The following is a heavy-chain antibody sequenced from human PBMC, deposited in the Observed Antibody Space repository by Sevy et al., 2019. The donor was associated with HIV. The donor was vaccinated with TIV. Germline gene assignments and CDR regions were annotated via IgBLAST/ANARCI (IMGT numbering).Heavy chain of an antibody. V-gene: IGHV3-53*01. CDR2: IYSGGST. Sequence: GESLKISCAASGFTVSSNYMSWVRQAPGKGLEWVSVIYSGGSTYYADSVKGRFIISRDNSKNTLYLQMNSLRAEDTAVYYCARVGYSYGYDYWGQGTLVTVSS. J-gene: IGHJ4*02. D-gene: IGHD5-18*01. CDR1: GFTVSSNY. CDR3: ARVGYSYGYDY.